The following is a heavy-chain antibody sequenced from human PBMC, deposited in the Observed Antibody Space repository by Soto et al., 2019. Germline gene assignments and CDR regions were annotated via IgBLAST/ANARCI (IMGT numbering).Heavy chain of an antibody. CDR1: VGSISSSSYY. V-gene: IGHV4-39*01. Sequence: SETLSLTCTVSVGSISSSSYYWGWIRQPPGKGLEWIGSIYYSGSTYYNPSLKSRVTISVDTSKNQFSLKLSSVTAADTAVYYCASTRAHLGELSLYYFDYWGQGTLVTVSS. D-gene: IGHD3-16*02. J-gene: IGHJ4*02. CDR3: ASTRAHLGELSLYYFDY. CDR2: IYYSGST.